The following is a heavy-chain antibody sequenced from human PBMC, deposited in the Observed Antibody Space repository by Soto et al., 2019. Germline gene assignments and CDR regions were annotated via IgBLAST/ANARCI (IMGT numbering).Heavy chain of an antibody. CDR1: GGSISSYY. V-gene: IGHV4-59*01. D-gene: IGHD3-3*01. CDR2: IYYSGST. CDR3: ARVTIFGVVIDY. Sequence: QVQLQESGPGLVKPSETLSLTCTVSGGSISSYYWSWIRQPPGKGLEWIGYIYYSGSTNYNPSLKSRVTISVDTSKNQFSLKLSSMTAADTAVYYCARVTIFGVVIDYWGQGTLVTVSS. J-gene: IGHJ4*02.